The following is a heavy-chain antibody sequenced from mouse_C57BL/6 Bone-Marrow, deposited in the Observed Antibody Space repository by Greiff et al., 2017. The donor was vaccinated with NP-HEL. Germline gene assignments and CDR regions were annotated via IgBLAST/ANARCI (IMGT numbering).Heavy chain of an antibody. CDR3: TTWGSNYAMDY. CDR1: GFNIKDDY. CDR2: IDPENGDT. D-gene: IGHD5-1*01. Sequence: EVQLQQSGAELVRPGASVKLSCTASGFNIKDDYMHWVKQRPEQGLEWIGWIDPENGDTEYASKFQGKATITADTSSNTAYLQLSSLTSEDTAVYYCTTWGSNYAMDYWGQGTSVTVSS. V-gene: IGHV14-4*01. J-gene: IGHJ4*01.